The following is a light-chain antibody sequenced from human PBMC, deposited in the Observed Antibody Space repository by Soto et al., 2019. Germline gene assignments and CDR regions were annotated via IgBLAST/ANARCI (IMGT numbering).Light chain of an antibody. CDR2: EVT. Sequence: QCVLTQPPSVPGSPGQSVTISCTGTSSDVGSYNRVSWYQQPPGTAPKLMIYEVTNRPSGVPDRFSGSKSGNTASLTISGLQAEDEADYYCSSYTSSSTYVFGTGTKVTV. J-gene: IGLJ1*01. V-gene: IGLV2-18*02. CDR1: SSDVGSYNR. CDR3: SSYTSSSTYV.